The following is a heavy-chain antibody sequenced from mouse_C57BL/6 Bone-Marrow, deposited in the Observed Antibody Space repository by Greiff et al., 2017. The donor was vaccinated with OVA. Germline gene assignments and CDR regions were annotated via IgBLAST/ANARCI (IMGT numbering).Heavy chain of an antibody. J-gene: IGHJ3*01. CDR3: VRDLNYYGSSPLFAY. D-gene: IGHD1-1*01. CDR2: IRGKSSNYAT. CDR1: GFTFITYA. V-gene: IGHV10-3*01. Sequence: DGGLVQPNGSLKLSCAASGFTFITYALLWVRQAPGKGLEWVARIRGKSSNYATYYADSVKDRFTISRDASQSMLYLQMNNRKTEDTAMYYCVRDLNYYGSSPLFAYWGQGTLVTVSA.